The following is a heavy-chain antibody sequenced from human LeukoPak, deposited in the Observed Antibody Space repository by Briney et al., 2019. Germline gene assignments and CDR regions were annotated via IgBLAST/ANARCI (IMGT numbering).Heavy chain of an antibody. CDR1: GFTFSSYA. J-gene: IGHJ6*03. Sequence: GGSLRLSCAASGFTFSSYAMSWVRQAPGKGLEWVSAISGSGGSTYYADSVKGRFTISRDNSKNTLYLQMNSLRAEDTAVYYCARVHDPYYYYYMDVWGKGTTVTVSS. CDR3: ARVHDPYYYYYMDV. V-gene: IGHV3-23*01. CDR2: ISGSGGST.